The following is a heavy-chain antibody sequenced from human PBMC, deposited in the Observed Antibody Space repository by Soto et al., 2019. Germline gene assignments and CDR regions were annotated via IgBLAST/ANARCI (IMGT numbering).Heavy chain of an antibody. CDR2: IYWDDDK. CDR1: GFSLSTSGVG. CDR3: ANKGDGYRGFKY. V-gene: IGHV2-5*02. D-gene: IGHD5-12*01. Sequence: QITLKESGPTLVKPTQTLTLTCTFSGFSLSTSGVGVGWIRQPPGKALEWLALIYWDDDKRYSPSLKSRLTITKETSKNQVVLTMTNMDPVDTATDYCANKGDGYRGFKYWGQGTLVTVSS. J-gene: IGHJ4*02.